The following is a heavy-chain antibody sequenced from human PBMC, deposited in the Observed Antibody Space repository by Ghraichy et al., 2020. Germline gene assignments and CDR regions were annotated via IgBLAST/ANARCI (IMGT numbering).Heavy chain of an antibody. J-gene: IGHJ4*02. CDR2: ISPSDDFT. V-gene: IGHV1-46*04. CDR1: GYIFTSQF. CDR3: ARDVPGNDKGPSFDH. Sequence: ASVKVSCKTSGYIFTSQFMHWVRQAPGQGLEWMGIISPSDDFTNYAQRLQGRLTLTRDTSTNTFYMELSYLRSEDTAVYYCARDVPGNDKGPSFDHWGQGTLITVSS.